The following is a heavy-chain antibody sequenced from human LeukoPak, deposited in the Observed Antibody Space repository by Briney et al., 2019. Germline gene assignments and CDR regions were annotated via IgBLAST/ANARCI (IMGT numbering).Heavy chain of an antibody. CDR3: ARDRSVNYGDYVH. CDR2: ISSSSSYI. Sequence: GGSLRLSCAASGFTFSSYSMNWVRQAPGKGLEWVSSISSSSSYIYYADSVKGRFTISRDNAKNSLYLQMNSLRAGDTAVYYCARDRSVNYGDYVHWGQGTLVTVSS. J-gene: IGHJ4*02. CDR1: GFTFSSYS. V-gene: IGHV3-21*01. D-gene: IGHD4-17*01.